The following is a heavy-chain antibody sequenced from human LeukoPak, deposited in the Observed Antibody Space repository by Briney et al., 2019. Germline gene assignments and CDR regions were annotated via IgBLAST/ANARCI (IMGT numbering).Heavy chain of an antibody. CDR3: ARFPYSSSWAYWYFDL. Sequence: PSETLSLTCAVSGYSISSGYYWGWIRQPPGQGLEWIGSIYHSGSTYYNPSLKSRVTISVDTSKNQFSLKLSSVTAADTAVYYCARFPYSSSWAYWYFDLWGRGTLVTVSS. V-gene: IGHV4-38-2*01. D-gene: IGHD6-13*01. CDR2: IYHSGST. J-gene: IGHJ2*01. CDR1: GYSISSGYY.